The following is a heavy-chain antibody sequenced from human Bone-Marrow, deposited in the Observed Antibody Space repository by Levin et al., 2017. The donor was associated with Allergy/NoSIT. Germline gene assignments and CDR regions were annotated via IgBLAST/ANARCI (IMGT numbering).Heavy chain of an antibody. CDR3: AVFSLRYGTFEM. D-gene: IGHD4-17*01. J-gene: IGHJ3*02. Sequence: ESLKISCAVSGGSFGGYFWSWLRQPPGKGPEWIGEVSHGGFTTYNPSLKSRLAISVDAPRNEFSLKLDHVTAADTAVYYCAVFSLRYGTFEMWGQGTMVTVSS. CDR2: VSHGGFT. V-gene: IGHV4-34*01. CDR1: GGSFGGYF.